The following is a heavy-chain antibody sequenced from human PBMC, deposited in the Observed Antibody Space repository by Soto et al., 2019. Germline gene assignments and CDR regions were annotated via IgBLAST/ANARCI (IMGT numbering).Heavy chain of an antibody. Sequence: LRLSCAASGFTFSSYGMHWVRQAPGKGLEWVAVISYDGSNKYYADSVKGRFTISRDSSKNTLYLQMNSLRAEDTAVYYCAKGAVGTMIVVVAYFDYWGQGTLATVSS. V-gene: IGHV3-30*18. J-gene: IGHJ4*02. CDR3: AKGAVGTMIVVVAYFDY. CDR2: ISYDGSNK. CDR1: GFTFSSYG. D-gene: IGHD3-22*01.